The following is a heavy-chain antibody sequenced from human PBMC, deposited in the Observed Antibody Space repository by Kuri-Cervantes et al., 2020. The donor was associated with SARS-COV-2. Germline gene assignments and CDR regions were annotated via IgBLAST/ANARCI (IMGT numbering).Heavy chain of an antibody. CDR2: IYSGGST. V-gene: IGHV3-53*01. J-gene: IGHJ4*02. Sequence: GESLKISCAASGSTVSSNYMSWVRQAPGKGLEWVSVIYSGGSTYYADSVKGRFTISRDNAKNSLYLQMNSLKTEDTAVYYCTRLPYSSSPEGLGYWGQGTLVTVSS. CDR3: TRLPYSSSPEGLGY. D-gene: IGHD6-6*01. CDR1: GSTVSSNY.